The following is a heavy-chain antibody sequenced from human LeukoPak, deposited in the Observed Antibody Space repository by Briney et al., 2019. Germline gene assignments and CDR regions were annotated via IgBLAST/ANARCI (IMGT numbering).Heavy chain of an antibody. D-gene: IGHD1-26*01. V-gene: IGHV1-2*02. CDR3: ASSGSYYEAQHDAFDI. J-gene: IGHJ3*02. CDR2: INPNSGGT. Sequence: ASVKLSCKASGYTFTGYYMHWVRQAPGQGLEWMGWINPNSGGTNYAQKFQGRVTMTRDTSISTAYMEVSRLRSDDTAVYYCASSGSYYEAQHDAFDIWGQGTMVTVSS. CDR1: GYTFTGYY.